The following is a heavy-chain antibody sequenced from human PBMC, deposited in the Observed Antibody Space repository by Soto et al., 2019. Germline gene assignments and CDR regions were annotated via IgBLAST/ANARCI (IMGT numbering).Heavy chain of an antibody. CDR3: ARGGIQLSYAFDY. D-gene: IGHD1-1*01. J-gene: IGHJ4*02. V-gene: IGHV4-4*07. CDR1: GSSFSNFY. CDR2: IYTSCAT. Sequence: PSETLSLTCSVSGSSFSNFYWSWIRQPAGKGLEWIGRIYTSCATSYNPSLKSRVTMSVDTSQTQMSLNLRSVTAADTAVYYCARGGIQLSYAFDYWGQGILVTVSS.